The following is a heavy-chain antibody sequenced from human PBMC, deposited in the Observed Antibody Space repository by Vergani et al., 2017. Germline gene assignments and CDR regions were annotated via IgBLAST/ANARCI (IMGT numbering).Heavy chain of an antibody. J-gene: IGHJ3*01. CDR3: ARVAPSNSEVTPTAFDV. D-gene: IGHD1-1*01. Sequence: QVQLVQSGAELKKPGASVSVSCKGSSHTFQTYGISWVRQAPGKGLEWMSWIRPYTGHTIYAQKFQDRVTMTADTSPNTAYMELRSLRSDDTAVYFCARVAPSNSEVTPTAFDVWGQGTMVTVSS. CDR1: SHTFQTYG. V-gene: IGHV1-18*01. CDR2: IRPYTGHT.